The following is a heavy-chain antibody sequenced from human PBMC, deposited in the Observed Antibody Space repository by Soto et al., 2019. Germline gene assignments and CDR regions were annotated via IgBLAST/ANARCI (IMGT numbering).Heavy chain of an antibody. CDR1: GYTLTDFA. CDR3: AKGSRMWTPDY. J-gene: IGHJ4*02. V-gene: IGHV1-3*01. CDR2: IAAGNGNT. D-gene: IGHD2-21*01. Sequence: ASVKVSCKTSGYTLTDFAILWVRQAPGQTLEWLGWIAAGNGNTGFSQKFQGRVTITRDTSATTAYMELASLTSEDTAVYYCAKGSRMWTPDYWGQGTQVTVSS.